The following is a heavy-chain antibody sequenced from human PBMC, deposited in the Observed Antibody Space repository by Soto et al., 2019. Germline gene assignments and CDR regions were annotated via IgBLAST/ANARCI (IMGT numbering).Heavy chain of an antibody. CDR2: SPDSGDTT. Sequence: GGSLRLSCAASGFTFGNYAMSWIGQAPEKRTQWVSTSPDSGDTTYYEDSAKGRLTISSDNSKNTLYLQMNSLTAEDTAVYYCTKGEWTDAGDAFTIWGQGPMVT. D-gene: IGHD2-8*01. CDR1: GFTFGNYA. V-gene: IGHV3-23*01. J-gene: IGHJ3*02. CDR3: TKGEWTDAGDAFTI.